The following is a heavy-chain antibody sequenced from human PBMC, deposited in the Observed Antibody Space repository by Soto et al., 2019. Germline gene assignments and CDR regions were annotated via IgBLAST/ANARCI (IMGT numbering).Heavy chain of an antibody. J-gene: IGHJ6*02. CDR1: GGSFSGYY. CDR3: ARRGYGPGFPYYYGMDV. Sequence: SETLSLTCAVYGGSFSGYYWSWIRQPPGKGLEWIGEINYSGSTNYNPSLKSRVTISVDTSKNQFSLKLSSVTAADTAVYYCARRGYGPGFPYYYGMDVWGQGTTVTVSS. CDR2: INYSGST. V-gene: IGHV4-34*01. D-gene: IGHD3-10*01.